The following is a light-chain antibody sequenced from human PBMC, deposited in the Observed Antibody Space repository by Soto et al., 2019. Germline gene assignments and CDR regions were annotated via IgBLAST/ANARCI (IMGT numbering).Light chain of an antibody. CDR2: GAS. V-gene: IGKV1-5*01. Sequence: DILMTQSPSTLSASVGDRVTITCRASQSISHWLAWYQQKPGKAPKLLIYGASTLESGVPSRFSGSGSGTEFTLTTSSLQPDDFATYFCQQYNVYWTFGPGTKVEIK. CDR3: QQYNVYWT. CDR1: QSISHW. J-gene: IGKJ1*01.